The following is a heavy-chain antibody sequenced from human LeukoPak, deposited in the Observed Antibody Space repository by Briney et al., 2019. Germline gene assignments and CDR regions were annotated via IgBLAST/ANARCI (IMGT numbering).Heavy chain of an antibody. CDR2: IYYSGST. CDR3: ARDHWYNHNTIFGVVISTFDY. Sequence: PSETLSLTCTVSGGSISSHYWSWIRQPPGKGLEWIGYIYYSGSTNYNPSLKSRVTISVDTSKNQFSLKLSSVTAAVTAVYYCARDHWYNHNTIFGVVISTFDYWGQGTLVTVSS. J-gene: IGHJ4*02. V-gene: IGHV4-59*11. D-gene: IGHD3-3*01. CDR1: GGSISSHY.